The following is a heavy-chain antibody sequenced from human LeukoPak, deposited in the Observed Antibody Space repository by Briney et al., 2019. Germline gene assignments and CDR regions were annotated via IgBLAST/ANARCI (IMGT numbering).Heavy chain of an antibody. Sequence: PGGSLTLSCAASGFTFSRYDMHWVRQTPGKGLEWVSTIDTTGDTYYPDSVKGRFTFSRENAKNSLYLQMRSLRAGDTAIYYCARGKSDSSVAFDIWGQGTMVTVSS. CDR3: ARGKSDSSVAFDI. D-gene: IGHD3-22*01. V-gene: IGHV3-13*01. CDR1: GFTFSRYD. CDR2: IDTTGDT. J-gene: IGHJ3*02.